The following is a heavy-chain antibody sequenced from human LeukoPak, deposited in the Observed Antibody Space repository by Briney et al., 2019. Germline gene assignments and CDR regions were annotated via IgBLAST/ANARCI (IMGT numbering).Heavy chain of an antibody. V-gene: IGHV4-59*01. J-gene: IGHJ4*02. Sequence: SETLSLTCTVSGGSISSYYWSWIRQPPGKGPEWIGYIYYSGSTNYNPSLKSRVTISVDTSKNQFSLKLSSVTAADTAVYYCARVKAGTPTDWGQGTLVTVSS. D-gene: IGHD1-7*01. CDR3: ARVKAGTPTD. CDR2: IYYSGST. CDR1: GGSISSYY.